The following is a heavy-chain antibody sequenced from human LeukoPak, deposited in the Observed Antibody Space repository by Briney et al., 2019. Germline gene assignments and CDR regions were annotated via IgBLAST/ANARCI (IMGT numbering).Heavy chain of an antibody. CDR1: GGSISSSSYY. D-gene: IGHD2-2*01. Sequence: SETLSLTCTVSGGSISSSSYYWSWIRQPPGKGLEWIGEINHSGSTNYNPSLKSRVTISVDTSKNQFSLKLSSVTAADTAVYYCARRHYCSSTSCYAHDYWGQGTLVTVSS. CDR3: ARRHYCSSTSCYAHDY. J-gene: IGHJ4*02. V-gene: IGHV4-39*07. CDR2: INHSGST.